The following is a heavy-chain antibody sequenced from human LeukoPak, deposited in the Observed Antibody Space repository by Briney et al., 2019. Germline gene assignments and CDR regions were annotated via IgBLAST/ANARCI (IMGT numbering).Heavy chain of an antibody. CDR1: GGSFSGYY. CDR2: IYYSGST. J-gene: IGHJ5*02. CDR3: ARQTDTYYYDSSGFIWFDP. Sequence: ETLSLTCAVYGGSFSGYYWSWIRQPPGKGLEWIGYIYYSGSTNYNPSLKSRVTISVDTSKNQFSLKLSSVTAADTAVYYCARQTDTYYYDSSGFIWFDPWGQGTLVTVSS. D-gene: IGHD3-22*01. V-gene: IGHV4-59*08.